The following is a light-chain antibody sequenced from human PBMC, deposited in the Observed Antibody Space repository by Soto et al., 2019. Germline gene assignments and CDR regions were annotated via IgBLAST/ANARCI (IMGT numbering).Light chain of an antibody. CDR2: DDS. Sequence: SYELTQPPSVSVAPGQTARITCVGSNIETQTVQWYQQKPVQAPVLVVYDDSDRPSGIFERLSGSDSGKTATLTISRVEDGDEADYYCQVWAGSTHHYACATGTKVTV. V-gene: IGLV3-21*02. J-gene: IGLJ1*01. CDR3: QVWAGSTHHYA. CDR1: NIETQT.